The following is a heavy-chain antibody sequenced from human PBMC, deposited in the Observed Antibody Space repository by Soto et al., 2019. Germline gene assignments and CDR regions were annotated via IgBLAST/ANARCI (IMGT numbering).Heavy chain of an antibody. CDR2: ISSSGGST. D-gene: IGHD2-15*01. CDR1: EFTFSYYA. Sequence: EVQLLESGGGLVQPGGSLRLSCAASEFTFSYYAMSWVRQAPGKGLEWVSGISSSGGSTYYADSVKGRFTISRDNSKNTLSLQMNSLRAEDTAVYYCAKDPNVVYVGGFEMWGQGTKLTASS. CDR3: AKDPNVVYVGGFEM. V-gene: IGHV3-23*01. J-gene: IGHJ3*02.